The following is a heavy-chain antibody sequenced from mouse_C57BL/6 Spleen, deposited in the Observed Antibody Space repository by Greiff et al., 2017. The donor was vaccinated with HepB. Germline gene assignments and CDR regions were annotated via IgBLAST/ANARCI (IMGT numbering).Heavy chain of an antibody. J-gene: IGHJ4*01. CDR1: GYAFSSYW. Sequence: QVHVKQSGAELVKPGASVKISCKASGYAFSSYWMNWVKQRPGKGLEWIGQIYPGDGDTNYNGKFKGKATLTADKSSSTAYMQLSSLTSEDSAVYFCARTVVATPYYAMDYWGQGTSVTVSS. D-gene: IGHD1-1*01. CDR3: ARTVVATPYYAMDY. V-gene: IGHV1-80*01. CDR2: IYPGDGDT.